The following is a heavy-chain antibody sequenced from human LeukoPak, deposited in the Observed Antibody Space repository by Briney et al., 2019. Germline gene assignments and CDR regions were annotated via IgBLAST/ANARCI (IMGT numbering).Heavy chain of an antibody. D-gene: IGHD6-6*01. J-gene: IGHJ4*02. CDR1: GFTFSSDG. CDR2: TSYDESNK. V-gene: IGHV3-30*03. Sequence: GGSLRLSCAASGFTFSSDGMSWVRQAPGKGLEWVAVTSYDESNKYYADSVKGRFTISRDNSKKTLYLQMNSLRDEDTAIYYCARVVVSSSSDYFDYWGQGTLVIVSS. CDR3: ARVVVSSSSDYFDY.